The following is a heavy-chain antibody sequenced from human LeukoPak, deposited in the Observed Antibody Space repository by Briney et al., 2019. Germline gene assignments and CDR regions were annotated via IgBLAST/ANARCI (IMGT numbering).Heavy chain of an antibody. J-gene: IGHJ5*02. D-gene: IGHD3-3*01. CDR1: GFTFSSYA. CDR3: ARDAYYDFWSGYRPFSWFDP. Sequence: PGRSLRLSCAASGFTFSSYAMHWVRQAPGKGLEWVAVISYDGSNKYYADSVKGRLTISRDNSKNTLYLQMNSLRAEDTAVYYCARDAYYDFWSGYRPFSWFDPWGQGTLVTVSS. V-gene: IGHV3-30*01. CDR2: ISYDGSNK.